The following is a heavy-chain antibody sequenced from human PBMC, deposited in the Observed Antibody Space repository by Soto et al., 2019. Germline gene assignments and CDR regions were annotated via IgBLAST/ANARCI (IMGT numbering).Heavy chain of an antibody. Sequence: EAQLVESGGGLVQPGGSLRVSCAVSGFTFSSYWMSWVRQAPGKGLEWVAKIKQDGSEKDYVDSVKGRFTISRDNANSSLYLHMYSLRAEDTAVYYCARGGRDAYNWFDPWGQGTLVTVSS. CDR2: IKQDGSEK. J-gene: IGHJ5*02. CDR1: GFTFSSYW. CDR3: ARGGRDAYNWFDP. D-gene: IGHD3-16*01. V-gene: IGHV3-7*01.